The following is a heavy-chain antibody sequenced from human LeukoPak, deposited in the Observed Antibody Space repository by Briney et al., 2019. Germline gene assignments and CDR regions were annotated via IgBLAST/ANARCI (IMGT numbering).Heavy chain of an antibody. Sequence: PGGSLRLSCAVSGFTFSSYEMNWVRQAPGKGLEWVSYISSSGSAIYYADSVKGRFTISRDNAKNSLYLQMNSLRAEDTAVYYCARDEYNYGYVSYFDYWGQGTLVTVSS. CDR3: ARDEYNYGYVSYFDY. D-gene: IGHD5-18*01. J-gene: IGHJ4*02. V-gene: IGHV3-48*03. CDR1: GFTFSSYE. CDR2: ISSSGSAI.